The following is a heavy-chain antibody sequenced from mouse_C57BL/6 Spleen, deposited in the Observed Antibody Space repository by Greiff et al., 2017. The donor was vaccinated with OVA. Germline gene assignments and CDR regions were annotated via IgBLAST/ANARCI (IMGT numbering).Heavy chain of an antibody. J-gene: IGHJ3*01. CDR3: APAEYDGFAY. Sequence: VQLQQSGPELVKPGASVKISCKASGYTFTDYYMNWVKQSHGKSLEWIGDINPNNGGTSYNQKFKGKATLTVDKSSSTAYMELRSLTSEDSAVYYCAPAEYDGFAYWGQGTLVTVSA. CDR2: INPNNGGT. V-gene: IGHV1-26*01. D-gene: IGHD2-4*01. CDR1: GYTFTDYY.